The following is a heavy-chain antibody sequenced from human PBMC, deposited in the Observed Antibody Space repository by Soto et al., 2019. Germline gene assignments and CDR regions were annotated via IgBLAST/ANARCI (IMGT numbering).Heavy chain of an antibody. Sequence: QVRLQESGSGLVNPSQTLSLTCAVSGGSIASGGYSWSWVRQPPGRGLEWIGNVFLNGSTHYGPSLKGRIMVSLDRSKDQFSLKLSSVTAADTAVYFCARVASDGWYDAWGQGILVTVSS. J-gene: IGHJ5*02. CDR3: ARVASDGWYDA. V-gene: IGHV4-30-2*01. CDR2: VFLNGST. D-gene: IGHD2-2*01. CDR1: GGSIASGGYS.